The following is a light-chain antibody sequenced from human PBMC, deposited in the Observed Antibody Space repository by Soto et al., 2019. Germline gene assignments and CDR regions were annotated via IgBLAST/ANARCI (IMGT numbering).Light chain of an antibody. Sequence: SALTQPPSVSGSPGQSVTISCTGTSSDVGSYNRLSWYQQPPGTAPKLIMYEVNTRPSGVPDRFSGSKSGSTASLTISGLQAVDEADYYCSLYISGSTDVFGTGTKVTV. J-gene: IGLJ1*01. CDR2: EVN. CDR1: SSDVGSYNR. CDR3: SLYISGSTDV. V-gene: IGLV2-18*01.